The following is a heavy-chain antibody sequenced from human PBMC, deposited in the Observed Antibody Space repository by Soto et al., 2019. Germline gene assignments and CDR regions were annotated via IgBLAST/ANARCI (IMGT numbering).Heavy chain of an antibody. V-gene: IGHV5-51*01. D-gene: IGHD3-9*01. CDR1: GYSFTSYW. CDR3: AMSRDYDILTGYYPYYYGMDV. J-gene: IGHJ6*02. CDR2: IYPGDSDT. Sequence: GESLKISCKGSGYSFTSYWIAWVRQMPGKGLEWMGIIYPGDSDTRYSPSFQGQVTISADKSISTAYLQWSSLKAPDTAIYYCAMSRDYDILTGYYPYYYGMDVWGQGTTVTVSS.